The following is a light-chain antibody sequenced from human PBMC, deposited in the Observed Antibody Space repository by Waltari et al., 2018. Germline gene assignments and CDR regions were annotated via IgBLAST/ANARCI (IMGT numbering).Light chain of an antibody. CDR3: CSYTTSSTFL. CDR1: SSDVGAYNY. Sequence: QSAPTQHPSVSGSPGQSVTISCTGTSSDVGAYNYVSWYQKHPGKAPKLMIYGVSNRPSGVSDRFSGSKSGNTASLTISGLQAEDEADYYCCSYTTSSTFLFGGGTRLTVL. J-gene: IGLJ2*01. CDR2: GVS. V-gene: IGLV2-14*01.